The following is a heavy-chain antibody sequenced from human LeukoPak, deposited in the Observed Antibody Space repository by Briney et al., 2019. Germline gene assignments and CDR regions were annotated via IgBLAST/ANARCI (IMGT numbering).Heavy chain of an antibody. J-gene: IGHJ3*02. V-gene: IGHV1-24*01. D-gene: IGHD6-13*01. Sequence: ASVKVSCKVSGYTLTELSMHWVRQAPGEGLEWMGGFDPEDGETIYAQKFQGRVTMTEDTSTDTAYMELSSLRSEDTAVYYCATASIAAAGDDALDIWGQGAMVTVSS. CDR2: FDPEDGET. CDR1: GYTLTELS. CDR3: ATASIAAAGDDALDI.